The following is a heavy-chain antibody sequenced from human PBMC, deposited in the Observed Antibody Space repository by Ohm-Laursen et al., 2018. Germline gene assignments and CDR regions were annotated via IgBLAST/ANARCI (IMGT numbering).Heavy chain of an antibody. CDR3: ASGIRGSYVVNFDY. Sequence: SLRLSCAASGFTFSSSAMSWVRQAPGKGLEWVSTISGSGAGTHLAEYVKGRFTISRDNPMNTLYLQMNSLRAEDTAVYYCASGIRGSYVVNFDYWGQGTLVTVSS. V-gene: IGHV3-23*01. CDR1: GFTFSSSA. J-gene: IGHJ4*02. D-gene: IGHD1-26*01. CDR2: ISGSGAGT.